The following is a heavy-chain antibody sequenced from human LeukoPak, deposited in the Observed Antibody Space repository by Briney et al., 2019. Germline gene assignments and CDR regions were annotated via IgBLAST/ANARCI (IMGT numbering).Heavy chain of an antibody. D-gene: IGHD3-9*01. Sequence: GRSLRLSCAASGFTFSAYWMHWGPQAPGKGLVCVSRVKYDGSITTYADSVKDRFTISRDNAKNILYLQMNSLRVEDTAVYYCARDLDWLLFDYWGQGTLVTVSS. CDR2: VKYDGSIT. CDR3: ARDLDWLLFDY. CDR1: GFTFSAYW. J-gene: IGHJ4*02. V-gene: IGHV3-74*01.